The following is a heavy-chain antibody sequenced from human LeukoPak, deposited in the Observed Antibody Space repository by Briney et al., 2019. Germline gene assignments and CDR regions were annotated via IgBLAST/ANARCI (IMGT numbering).Heavy chain of an antibody. Sequence: SETLSLTCTVSGGSISSGGYYWSWIRQHPEKGLEWIGYIYYSGSTYYNPSLKSRVTISVDTSKNQFSLKLSSVTAADTAVYYCARVSVAVGGDYFDYWGQGTLVTVSS. V-gene: IGHV4-31*03. D-gene: IGHD3-16*01. CDR2: IYYSGST. J-gene: IGHJ4*02. CDR3: ARVSVAVGGDYFDY. CDR1: GGSISSGGYY.